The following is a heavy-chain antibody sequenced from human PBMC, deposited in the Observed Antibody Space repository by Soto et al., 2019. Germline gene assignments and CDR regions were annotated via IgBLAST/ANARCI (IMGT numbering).Heavy chain of an antibody. Sequence: SETLSLTCTVSGGSISSYYWSWIRQPPGKGLEWIGYIYYSGSTNYNPSLKSRVTISVDTSKNQFSLKLSSVTAADTAVYYCARLTYYYDSSGYYVLDYWGQGTLVTVSS. CDR2: IYYSGST. D-gene: IGHD3-22*01. V-gene: IGHV4-59*08. CDR3: ARLTYYYDSSGYYVLDY. J-gene: IGHJ4*02. CDR1: GGSISSYY.